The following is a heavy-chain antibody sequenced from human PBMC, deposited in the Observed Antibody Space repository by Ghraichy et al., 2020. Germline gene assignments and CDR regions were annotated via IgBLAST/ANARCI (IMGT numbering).Heavy chain of an antibody. J-gene: IGHJ6*02. CDR1: GFTFSNYD. CDR2: IWYDRSKK. V-gene: IGHV3-33*01. CDR3: ARPFFDFWSGYNYFGMDV. Sequence: GESLRLSCAASGFTFSNYDMHWVRQAPGKGLEWVAIIWYDRSKKEYAESVKGRFTISRDDSKNTLYLQMNSLRAEDTAVYYCARPFFDFWSGYNYFGMDVWGQGTTVTVSS. D-gene: IGHD3-3*01.